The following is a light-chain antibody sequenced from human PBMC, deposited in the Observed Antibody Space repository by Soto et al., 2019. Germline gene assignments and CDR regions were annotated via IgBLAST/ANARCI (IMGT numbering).Light chain of an antibody. CDR3: AAWDDSLNGPDVV. V-gene: IGLV1-44*01. CDR1: SSNIGSNT. J-gene: IGLJ2*01. Sequence: QSVLTQPPSASGAPGQRVTISCSGSSSNIGSNTVNWNQQLPGTAPKLLIYSNNQRPSGVPDRFSGSKSGTSAFLAISGLQSEDEADYYCAAWDDSLNGPDVVFGGGTKLTVL. CDR2: SNN.